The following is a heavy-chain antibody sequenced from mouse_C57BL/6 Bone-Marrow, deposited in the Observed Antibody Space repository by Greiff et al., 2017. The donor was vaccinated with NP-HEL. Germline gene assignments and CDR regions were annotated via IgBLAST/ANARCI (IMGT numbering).Heavy chain of an antibody. Sequence: EVKLVESEGGLVQPGSSMKLSCTASGFTFSDYYMAWVRQVPGKGLEWVANINYDGSSTYYLDSLKSRFIISRDNAKNILYLQMSSLKSEDTATYYCAREGGLRRRTYAMDYWGQGTSVTVSS. CDR3: AREGGLRRRTYAMDY. J-gene: IGHJ4*01. D-gene: IGHD2-4*01. CDR1: GFTFSDYY. V-gene: IGHV5-16*01. CDR2: INYDGSST.